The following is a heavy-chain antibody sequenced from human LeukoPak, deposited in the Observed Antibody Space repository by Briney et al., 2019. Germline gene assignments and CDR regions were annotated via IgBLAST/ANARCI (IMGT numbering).Heavy chain of an antibody. CDR3: ARSHPRCSVTLDY. D-gene: IGHD3-10*02. CDR2: IYHSGSA. Sequence: PSETLSLTCTVSGGSISSSSYYWGWIRQPPGKGLEWIGSIYHSGSANYNPSLKSRVTISVDKSKNQFSLKLTSLTVADTAVYFCARSHPRCSVTLDYWGQGTQVTVSS. J-gene: IGHJ4*02. V-gene: IGHV4-39*07. CDR1: GGSISSSSYY.